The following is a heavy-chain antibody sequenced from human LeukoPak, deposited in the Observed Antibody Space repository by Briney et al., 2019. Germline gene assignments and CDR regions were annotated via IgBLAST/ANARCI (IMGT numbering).Heavy chain of an antibody. CDR1: GGSISSGDYY. CDR2: IYYSGST. CDR3: ASAYGDYLIYFDY. J-gene: IGHJ4*02. Sequence: TSETLSLTCTVSGGSISSGDYYWSWIRQPPGKGLEWIGYIYYSGSTYYNPSLKSRVTISVDTSKNQFSLKLSSVTAADTAVYYCASAYGDYLIYFDYWGQGTLVTVSS. V-gene: IGHV4-30-4*01. D-gene: IGHD4-17*01.